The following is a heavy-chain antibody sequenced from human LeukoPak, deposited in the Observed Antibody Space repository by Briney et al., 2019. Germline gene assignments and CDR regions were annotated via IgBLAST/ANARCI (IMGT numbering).Heavy chain of an antibody. V-gene: IGHV4-4*02. CDR3: AGERGEEYSSGWYKRNYFDN. CDR2: IYHSGST. Sequence: SETLSLTCAVSGGSISSSNWWRWVRPPPGKGVGWIGEIYHSGSTNYNPSLESRVAISADMSKNQFSLKLTSVTGADTAVYYCAGERGEEYSSGWYKRNYFDNWGQGIRVTVSS. J-gene: IGHJ4*02. D-gene: IGHD6-19*01. CDR1: GGSISSSNW.